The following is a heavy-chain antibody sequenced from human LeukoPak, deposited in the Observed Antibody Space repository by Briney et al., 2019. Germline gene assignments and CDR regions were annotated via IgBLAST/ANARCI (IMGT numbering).Heavy chain of an antibody. CDR1: GGSINYYY. J-gene: IGHJ4*02. D-gene: IGHD7-27*01. Sequence: PSETLSLTCTVSGGSINYYYWMWIRQPPGKGLEWIGYIYYSGGTHYNPSLMSRVTMLVDTSKNQFSLKLTAVTAADTAVYYCARETPGAGHFDYWGQGSLVTVSS. CDR2: IYYSGGT. CDR3: ARETPGAGHFDY. V-gene: IGHV4-59*01.